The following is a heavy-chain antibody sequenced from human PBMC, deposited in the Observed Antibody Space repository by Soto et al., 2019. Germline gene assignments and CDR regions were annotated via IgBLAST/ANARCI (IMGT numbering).Heavy chain of an antibody. CDR3: TGSAKGY. D-gene: IGHD6-19*01. Sequence: PGGSLRLSCAASGFSFGGSAMHWVRQASGKGLEWVGHIRSSSNNYATAYAASVTGRFTISRDDSRSTAYLQMNSLKTEDTAVYYCTGSAKGYWGQGTQVTVS. J-gene: IGHJ4*02. CDR1: GFSFGGSA. V-gene: IGHV3-73*01. CDR2: IRSSSNNYAT.